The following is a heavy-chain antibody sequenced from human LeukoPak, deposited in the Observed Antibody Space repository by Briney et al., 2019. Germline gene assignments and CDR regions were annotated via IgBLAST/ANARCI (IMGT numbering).Heavy chain of an antibody. CDR3: ARGIHPAAAGPPAFDI. CDR2: ISAYNGNT. D-gene: IGHD6-13*01. Sequence: ASVKVSCKASGYTFTSYGISWVRQAPGQGLEWMGWISAYNGNTNYAQKLQGRVTMTTDTSTSTAYMELRSLRSDDTAVYYCARGIHPAAAGPPAFDIWGQGTMVTVSS. J-gene: IGHJ3*02. CDR1: GYTFTSYG. V-gene: IGHV1-18*01.